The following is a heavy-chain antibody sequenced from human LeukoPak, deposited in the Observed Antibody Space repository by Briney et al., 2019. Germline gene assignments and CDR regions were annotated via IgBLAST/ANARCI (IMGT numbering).Heavy chain of an antibody. Sequence: GGSLRLSCAASGFIFSGYAMSWVRQAPGKGLECVSTIFKTGSTTYYADSVRGRFTISRDNSKNTLYLQMNSLRAEDTAVYYCARDGRSTSWSYYYYGMDVWGQGTTVTVSS. V-gene: IGHV3-23*05. J-gene: IGHJ6*02. CDR2: IFKTGSTT. D-gene: IGHD2-2*01. CDR1: GFIFSGYA. CDR3: ARDGRSTSWSYYYYGMDV.